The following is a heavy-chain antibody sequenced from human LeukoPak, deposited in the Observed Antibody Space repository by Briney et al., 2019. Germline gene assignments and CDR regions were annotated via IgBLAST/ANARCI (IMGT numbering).Heavy chain of an antibody. D-gene: IGHD3-3*01. CDR3: ARAAIFGVVIVLRDSYYYMDV. Sequence: TSETLSLTCAVSGYSISSGYYWGWIRQPPGKGLEWIGSIYHSGSTYYNPSLKSRVTISVDTSKNQFSLKLSSVTAADTAVYYCARAAIFGVVIVLRDSYYYMDVWGKGTTVTVSS. CDR1: GYSISSGYY. CDR2: IYHSGST. V-gene: IGHV4-38-2*01. J-gene: IGHJ6*03.